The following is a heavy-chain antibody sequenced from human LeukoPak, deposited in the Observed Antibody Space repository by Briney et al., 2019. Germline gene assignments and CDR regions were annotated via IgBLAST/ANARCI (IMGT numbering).Heavy chain of an antibody. J-gene: IGHJ6*03. Sequence: PGGSLRLSCAASGFTFSSYGMHWVRQAPGKGLEGVAFIRYDGSNKYYADSVKGRFTISRDNSKNTLYLQMNSLRAEDTAVYYCAKDGGGYYPYYYYYMDVWGKGTTVTVSS. CDR2: IRYDGSNK. CDR3: AKDGGGYYPYYYYYMDV. D-gene: IGHD3-22*01. CDR1: GFTFSSYG. V-gene: IGHV3-30*02.